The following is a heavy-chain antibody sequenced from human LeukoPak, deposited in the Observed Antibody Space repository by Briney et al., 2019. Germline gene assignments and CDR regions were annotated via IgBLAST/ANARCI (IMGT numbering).Heavy chain of an antibody. Sequence: PPASVKVSCKASGYTFTSYGISWVRQAPGQGLEWMGWISAYNGNTNYAQKLQGRVTMTTDTSTSTAYMELRSLRSDDTAVYYCARDDEDGSGSSYAFDIWGQGTMVTVSS. J-gene: IGHJ3*02. D-gene: IGHD1-1*01. CDR2: ISAYNGNT. CDR1: GYTFTSYG. CDR3: ARDDEDGSGSSYAFDI. V-gene: IGHV1-18*01.